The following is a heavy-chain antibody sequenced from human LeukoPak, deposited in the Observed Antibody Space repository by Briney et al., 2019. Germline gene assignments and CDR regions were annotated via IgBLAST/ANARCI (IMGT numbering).Heavy chain of an antibody. V-gene: IGHV4-59*01. CDR3: ARVFDIGYFDY. J-gene: IGHJ4*02. CDR1: GGSIGSYY. D-gene: IGHD2-15*01. Sequence: SETLSLTCTVSGGSIGSYYWSWIRQPPGKGLEWIGYIYYSGSTNYNPSLKSRVTISVDTSKNQFSLKLSSVTAADTAVYYCARVFDIGYFDYWGQGTLVTVSS. CDR2: IYYSGST.